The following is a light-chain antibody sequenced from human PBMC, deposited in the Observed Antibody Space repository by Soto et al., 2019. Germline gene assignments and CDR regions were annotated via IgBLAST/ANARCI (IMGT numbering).Light chain of an antibody. V-gene: IGKV3-15*01. CDR3: QQYNNWPPYT. J-gene: IGKJ2*01. CDR2: GAS. Sequence: EIGMTQSPATLSVSPGERATLSGRASQSVSSNLAWYQQKPGQAPRLLIYGASTRATGIPARFSGSGSGTEFTLTISSLQSEDFAVYYCQQYNNWPPYTFGQGTKLEIK. CDR1: QSVSSN.